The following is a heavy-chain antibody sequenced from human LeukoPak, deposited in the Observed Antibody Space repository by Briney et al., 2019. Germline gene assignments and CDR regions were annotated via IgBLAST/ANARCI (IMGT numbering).Heavy chain of an antibody. CDR1: GYTFTGYY. J-gene: IGHJ4*02. CDR3: ARDRITGTPSSGGY. D-gene: IGHD1-7*01. V-gene: IGHV1-2*02. Sequence: ASVKVSCKASGYTFTGYYMHWVRQAPGQGLEWMGWINPNSGGTNYAQKFQGRVTMTRDTSISTAYMELSRLRSDDTAVYYCARDRITGTPSSGGYWGQRTLVTVSS. CDR2: INPNSGGT.